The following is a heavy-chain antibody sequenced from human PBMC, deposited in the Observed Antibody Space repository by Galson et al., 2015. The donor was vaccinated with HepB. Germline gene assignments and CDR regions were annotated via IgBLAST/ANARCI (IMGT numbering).Heavy chain of an antibody. Sequence: SETLSLTCSVSGGSISSSSYYWGWIRQPPGKGLEWIGSIYYSGSTYYNPSLKSRVTIFVDTSKNQFSLKLSSVTAADTAVYFCARQRYGSHDFDYWGQGALVTVSS. CDR2: IYYSGST. J-gene: IGHJ4*02. CDR1: GGSISSSSYY. CDR3: ARQRYGSHDFDY. V-gene: IGHV4-39*01. D-gene: IGHD5-18*01.